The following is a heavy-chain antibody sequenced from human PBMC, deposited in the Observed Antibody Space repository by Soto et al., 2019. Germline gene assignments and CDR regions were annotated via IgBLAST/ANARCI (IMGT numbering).Heavy chain of an antibody. V-gene: IGHV1-3*01. D-gene: IGHD6-13*01. J-gene: IGHJ5*02. CDR3: ARRAADGSNRWFDP. CDR1: GYTFTSYA. CDR2: MNANNGNT. Sequence: ASVKVSCKASGYTFTSYAMHWVRQAPGQRLEWMGWMNANNGNTKYSQKFQGRVTITRNTSISTAYMELSSLRSEDTAVYYCARRAADGSNRWFDPWGQGTLVTVSS.